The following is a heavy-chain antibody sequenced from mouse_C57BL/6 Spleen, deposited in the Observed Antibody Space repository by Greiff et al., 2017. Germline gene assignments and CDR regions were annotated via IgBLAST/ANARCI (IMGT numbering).Heavy chain of an antibody. D-gene: IGHD1-2*01. CDR1: GFTFSDYY. V-gene: IGHV5-16*01. J-gene: IGHJ4*01. Sequence: EVKLMESEGGLVQPGSSMKLSCTASGFTFSDYYMAWVRQVPEKGLEWVANINYDGSSTYYLDSLKSRFIISRDNAKNILYLQMSSLKSEDTATYYCARGRLYAMDYWGQGTSVTVSS. CDR2: INYDGSST. CDR3: ARGRLYAMDY.